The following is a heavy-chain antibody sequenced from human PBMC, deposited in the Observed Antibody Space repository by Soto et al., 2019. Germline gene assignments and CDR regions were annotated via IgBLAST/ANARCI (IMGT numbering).Heavy chain of an antibody. CDR3: ASTYYDILTGSDAFDI. J-gene: IGHJ3*02. Sequence: GGSLRLSCAASGFTVSSNDMSWVRQAPGKGLEWVSVIYSGGSTYYADSVKGRFTISRDNSKNTLYLQMNSLRAEDTAVYYCASTYYDILTGSDAFDIWGQGTMVTVSS. D-gene: IGHD3-9*01. CDR1: GFTVSSND. V-gene: IGHV3-66*01. CDR2: IYSGGST.